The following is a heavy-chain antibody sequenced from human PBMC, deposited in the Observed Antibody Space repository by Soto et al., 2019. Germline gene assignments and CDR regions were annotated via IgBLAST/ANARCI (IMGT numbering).Heavy chain of an antibody. V-gene: IGHV3-23*01. D-gene: IGHD2-21*01. CDR2: ITGSGSQI. CDR3: AKDAVYKDGLWLTDQ. J-gene: IGHJ1*01. CDR1: GFTLSTFA. Sequence: GGSLRLSCAVSGFTLSTFAMTWVRQAPGKGLECVSGITGSGSQIHYADSVKGRFTISKDNSKNTLYLQMDSLRADDTAVYFCAKDAVYKDGLWLTDQWGQGTQVTVSS.